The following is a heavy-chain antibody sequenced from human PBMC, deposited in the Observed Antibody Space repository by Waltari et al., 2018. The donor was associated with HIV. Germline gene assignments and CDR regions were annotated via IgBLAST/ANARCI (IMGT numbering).Heavy chain of an antibody. CDR1: GYTFIDHD. V-gene: IGHV1-8*01. Sequence: HVQLVQSGSEVKRPGASVKVSCETSGYTFIDHDINWVRQAPGQGLEYMAWMNPNINGGSVSVGKCQGRVLLTRDISTKTAYMELTSLTSADTAVYFCARSRTSGSYPPPSLDHWGQGTRVTVSS. CDR3: ARSRTSGSYPPPSLDH. J-gene: IGHJ4*02. D-gene: IGHD3-10*01. CDR2: MNPNINGGS.